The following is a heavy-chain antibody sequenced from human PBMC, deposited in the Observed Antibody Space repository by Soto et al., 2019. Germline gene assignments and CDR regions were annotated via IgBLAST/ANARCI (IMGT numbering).Heavy chain of an antibody. J-gene: IGHJ4*02. D-gene: IGHD1-26*01. V-gene: IGHV3-48*01. Sequence: GGPQRLSCAASGFTFSNFNMNWVRQAPGKGLEWIAYISDMSSSIYYADSVRGRFTISRDNAKNSLYLQMNSLRAEDTAVYYCARVVISGSYLDYWGQGTLVTVSS. CDR1: GFTFSNFN. CDR3: ARVVISGSYLDY. CDR2: ISDMSSSI.